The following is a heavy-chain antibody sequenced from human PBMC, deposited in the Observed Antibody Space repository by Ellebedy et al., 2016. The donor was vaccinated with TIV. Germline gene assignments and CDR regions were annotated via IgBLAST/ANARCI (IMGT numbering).Heavy chain of an antibody. Sequence: ASVKVSXXASGHLFTTYGIHWVRQAPGQRLEWMGWINTGNGNTKYSQTFQGRVTITRDTSATTAYMELSSLMSEDTAVYYCATREWQDPMDVWGQGTTVTVSS. J-gene: IGHJ6*02. D-gene: IGHD3-3*01. CDR1: GHLFTTYG. V-gene: IGHV1-3*04. CDR3: ATREWQDPMDV. CDR2: INTGNGNT.